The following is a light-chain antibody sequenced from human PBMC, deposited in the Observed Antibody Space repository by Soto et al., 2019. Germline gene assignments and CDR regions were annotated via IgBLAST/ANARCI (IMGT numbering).Light chain of an antibody. J-gene: IGKJ1*01. Sequence: DIQMTQSPSTLSASVGDRVTITCRASQSISSWLAWYQQKPGKAPKLLIYDASSLESGVPSRFSGSGSGTEFTLTISSLQPDDFATYYCQQYKSYFPVTFCQETGVDIK. CDR3: QQYKSYFPVT. CDR2: DAS. CDR1: QSISSW. V-gene: IGKV1-5*01.